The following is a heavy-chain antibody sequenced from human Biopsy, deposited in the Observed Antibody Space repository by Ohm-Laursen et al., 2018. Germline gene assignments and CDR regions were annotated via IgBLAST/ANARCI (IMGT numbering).Heavy chain of an antibody. D-gene: IGHD4-11*01. CDR2: ISYTGDT. CDR3: ARSNGYGDYRFDD. CDR1: GDSISSDF. J-gene: IGHJ4*02. Sequence: SETLSLTCTVSGDSISSDFWSWIRQPPGKGLEWIGYISYTGDTSYNPSLESRITISLDTSKNQFSLMLSSVTAADTAVYYCARSNGYGDYRFDDWGQGTLVTVAS. V-gene: IGHV4-59*01.